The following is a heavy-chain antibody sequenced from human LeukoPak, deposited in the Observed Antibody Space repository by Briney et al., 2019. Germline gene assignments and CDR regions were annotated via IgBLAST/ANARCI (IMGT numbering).Heavy chain of an antibody. Sequence: KPSETLSLTCAVYGRSFSGYYWSWIRQPPGKGLEWIGEINHSGSTNYNPSLKSRVTISVDTSKNQFSLKLSSVTAADTAVYYCARGTSNYDFWSGYYSYYYGMDVWGQGTTVTVSS. D-gene: IGHD3-3*01. CDR2: INHSGST. CDR3: ARGTSNYDFWSGYYSYYYGMDV. CDR1: GRSFSGYY. V-gene: IGHV4-34*01. J-gene: IGHJ6*02.